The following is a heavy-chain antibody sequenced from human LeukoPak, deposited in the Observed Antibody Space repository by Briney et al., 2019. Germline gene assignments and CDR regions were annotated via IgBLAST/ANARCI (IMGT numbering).Heavy chain of an antibody. D-gene: IGHD4-17*01. Sequence: QAGGSLRLSCAASGFTFSSYAMSWVRRAPGKGLEWVSAISGSGGSTYYADSVNGRFTISRDNSKNTLYLQMNSLRAEDTAVYYCASEGDSYGDYGGADYWGQGTLVTVSS. V-gene: IGHV3-23*01. CDR3: ASEGDSYGDYGGADY. CDR2: ISGSGGST. CDR1: GFTFSSYA. J-gene: IGHJ4*02.